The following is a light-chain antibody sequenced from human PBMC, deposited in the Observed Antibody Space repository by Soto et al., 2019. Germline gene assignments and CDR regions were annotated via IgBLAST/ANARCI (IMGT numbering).Light chain of an antibody. Sequence: QSALTQPASVSGSPGQSITISCTGTSSDVGDYNHVSWYQQPPGKAPKLMIYEVSTRPSGVSNRFTGSKSGNTASLTISGLQAEDEADYYCSSYTSSRPYVFGTGTKLTVL. CDR2: EVS. CDR1: SSDVGDYNH. V-gene: IGLV2-14*01. CDR3: SSYTSSRPYV. J-gene: IGLJ1*01.